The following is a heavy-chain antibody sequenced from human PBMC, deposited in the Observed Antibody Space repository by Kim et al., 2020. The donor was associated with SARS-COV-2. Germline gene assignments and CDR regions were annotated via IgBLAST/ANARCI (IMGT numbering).Heavy chain of an antibody. CDR2: ISYDGSNK. CDR1: GFTFSSYA. CDR3: ARDRFYGDYRGGMDV. V-gene: IGHV3-30*04. Sequence: GGSLRLSCAASGFTFSSYAMHWVRQAPGKGLEWVAVISYDGSNKYYVDSVKGRFTISRDNSKNTLYLQMNSLRAEDTAVYYCARDRFYGDYRGGMDVWGQGTTVTVSS. J-gene: IGHJ6*02. D-gene: IGHD4-17*01.